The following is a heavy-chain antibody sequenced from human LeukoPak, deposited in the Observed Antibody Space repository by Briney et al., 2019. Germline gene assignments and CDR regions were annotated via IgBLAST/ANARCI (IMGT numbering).Heavy chain of an antibody. CDR3: AKDRPRYSSSLDAFDI. CDR2: ISYGSGSFT. CDR1: GFAFGKFA. V-gene: IGHV3-23*01. J-gene: IGHJ3*02. Sequence: GGSLRLSCAASGFAFGKFAMNWVRQAPGKGLEWVSAISYGSGSFTPYASSVKGRFTISRDNSKNTLYLQINSLRAEDTAVYYCAKDRPRYSSSLDAFDIWGQGTMVTVSS. D-gene: IGHD6-13*01.